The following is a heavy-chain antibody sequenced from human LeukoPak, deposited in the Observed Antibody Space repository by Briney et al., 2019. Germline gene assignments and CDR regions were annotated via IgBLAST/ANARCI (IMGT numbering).Heavy chain of an antibody. Sequence: GGSLRLSCEVSGFTFSSFWMNWVRQAPGKGLEWVANINQDGSEKYYVDSVKGRFTISRDNAKNSLYLQMNSLRAEDTAVYYCASGLLGYCSGGSCYSDFDYWGQGTLVTVSS. CDR1: GFTFSSFW. D-gene: IGHD2-15*01. CDR2: INQDGSEK. J-gene: IGHJ4*02. V-gene: IGHV3-7*02. CDR3: ASGLLGYCSGGSCYSDFDY.